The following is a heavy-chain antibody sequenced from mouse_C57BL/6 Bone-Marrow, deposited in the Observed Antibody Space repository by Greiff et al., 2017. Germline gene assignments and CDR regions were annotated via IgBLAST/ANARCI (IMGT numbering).Heavy chain of an antibody. Sequence: EVMLVESGGGLVKPGGSLKLSCAASGFTFSDYGMHWVRQAPEKGLEWVAYISSGSSTISYADTVKGRFTISRDNAKNTLFLQMTSLRSEDTAMYYCASAYAMDYWGQGTSVTVSS. CDR2: ISSGSSTI. CDR3: ASAYAMDY. J-gene: IGHJ4*01. V-gene: IGHV5-17*01. CDR1: GFTFSDYG.